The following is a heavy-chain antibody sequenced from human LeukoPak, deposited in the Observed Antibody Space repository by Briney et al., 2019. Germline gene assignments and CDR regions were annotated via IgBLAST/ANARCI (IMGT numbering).Heavy chain of an antibody. CDR3: ASGMATTTPFDY. CDR2: IYYSGST. V-gene: IGHV4-59*01. CDR1: GGSISSYY. Sequence: SETLSLTCTVSGGSISSYYWSWIRQPPGKGLEWIGYIYYSGSTNYNPSLKSRVTISVDTSKNQFSLKLSSVTAADTAVYYCASGMATTTPFDYSGQGTLVTVSS. D-gene: IGHD5-24*01. J-gene: IGHJ4*02.